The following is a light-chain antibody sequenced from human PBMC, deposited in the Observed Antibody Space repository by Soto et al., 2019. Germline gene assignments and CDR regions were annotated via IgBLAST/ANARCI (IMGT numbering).Light chain of an antibody. CDR2: DAS. V-gene: IGKV3D-15*01. CDR3: QHYGSSPPHT. Sequence: EIVLTQSPDTLSVSPGERATLSCRASQPVSNNLAWYQQKPGQPPRLLIYDASRRATGIPARFSGGGSETEFTLTINRLQSEDFAVYYCQHYGSSPPHTFGQGTKLEIK. CDR1: QPVSNN. J-gene: IGKJ2*01.